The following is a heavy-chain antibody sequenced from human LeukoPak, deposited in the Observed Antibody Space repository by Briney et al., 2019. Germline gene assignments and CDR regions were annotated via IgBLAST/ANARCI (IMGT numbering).Heavy chain of an antibody. D-gene: IGHD2-2*01. CDR1: GFTVSSNY. V-gene: IGHV3-23*01. Sequence: GGSLRLSCAASGFTVSSNYMSWVRQAPGKGLEWVSTVSCAGSSTYYADSVRGRFTISRDNSKNTLFLHMDSLRAEDTAVYYCAKPVGLEAPTASRYFDLWGRGTQVTVSS. CDR3: AKPVGLEAPTASRYFDL. CDR2: VSCAGSST. J-gene: IGHJ2*01.